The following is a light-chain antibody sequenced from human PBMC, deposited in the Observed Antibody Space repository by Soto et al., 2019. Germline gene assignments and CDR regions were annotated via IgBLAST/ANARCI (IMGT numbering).Light chain of an antibody. CDR3: QQCSTSPET. CDR1: QTVSSNY. V-gene: IGKV3-20*01. CDR2: GAS. Sequence: IVLTQSPCTLYMSTGERATLACRASQTVSSNYLAWYQQKPGQAPRPLIYGASSRATGTPDRFSGSGSGTDFTLTISSLEPEDFAVYYCQQCSTSPETFGQGTKVDIK. J-gene: IGKJ1*01.